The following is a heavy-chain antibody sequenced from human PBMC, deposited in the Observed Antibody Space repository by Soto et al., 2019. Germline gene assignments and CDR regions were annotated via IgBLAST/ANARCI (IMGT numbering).Heavy chain of an antibody. CDR1: GFTFSSYW. CDR3: ARVGATTWY. J-gene: IGHJ4*02. CDR2: VNSDGSIT. D-gene: IGHD1-26*01. Sequence: ESLRLSCAASGFTFSSYWMHWVRQAPGKGLVWVSRVNSDGSITNYADAVKGRFTTSRDNAKNTLYLQMDGLRAEDTAVYYCARVGATTWYWGQGTLVTVSS. V-gene: IGHV3-74*01.